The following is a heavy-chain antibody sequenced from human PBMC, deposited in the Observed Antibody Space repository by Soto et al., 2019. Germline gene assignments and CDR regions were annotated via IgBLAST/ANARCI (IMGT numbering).Heavy chain of an antibody. CDR2: ISYDGSNK. V-gene: IGHV3-30*18. CDR3: AKDLLGPGRAYGVDV. J-gene: IGHJ6*02. D-gene: IGHD7-27*01. Sequence: QVQLVESGGGVVQPGRSLRLSCAASGFTFSSYGMHWVRQAPGKGLEWVAVISYDGSNKYYADSVKGRFTISRDNSKNTLYLQMNSLRAEGTAVYYCAKDLLGPGRAYGVDVWGQGTTVTVSS. CDR1: GFTFSSYG.